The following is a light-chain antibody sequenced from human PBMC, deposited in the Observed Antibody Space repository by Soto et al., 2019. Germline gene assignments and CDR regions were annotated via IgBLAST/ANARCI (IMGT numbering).Light chain of an antibody. V-gene: IGLV2-14*01. CDR1: RSDVGGYNY. CDR2: DVS. CDR3: SSYTSSSDLDV. Sequence: QPASVSGSPGQSITISCTGTRSDVGGYNYVSWYQQHPGKAPKLMIYDVSNRPSGVSNRFSGSKSGNTASLTISGLQAEDEADYYCSSYTSSSDLDVFGTGTKVTVL. J-gene: IGLJ1*01.